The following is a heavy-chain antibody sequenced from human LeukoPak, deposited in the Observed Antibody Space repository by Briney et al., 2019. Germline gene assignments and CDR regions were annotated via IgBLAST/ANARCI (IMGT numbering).Heavy chain of an antibody. CDR1: GGSISSYY. Sequence: SETLSLTCTVSGGSISSYYWSWIRQPPGKGLEWIGYIYYSGSTNYNPSLKVRVTISVDTSKNQFSLKLSSVTAADTAVYYCARTYYYDSSGPNDAFDIWGQGTMVTVSS. D-gene: IGHD3-22*01. CDR3: ARTYYYDSSGPNDAFDI. CDR2: IYYSGST. J-gene: IGHJ3*02. V-gene: IGHV4-59*01.